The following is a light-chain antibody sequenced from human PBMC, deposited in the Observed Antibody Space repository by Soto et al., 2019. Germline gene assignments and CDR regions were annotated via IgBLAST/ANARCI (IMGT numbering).Light chain of an antibody. J-gene: IGKJ5*01. CDR2: DAS. CDR1: QSVSSY. Sequence: EIVLTQSPATLSLSPGGRATLSCSASQSVSSYLAWYQQKPGQTPRLLIYDASNRATGIPARFSGSGSGTDFTLTINSLEPEDSAVYYCQQRSNWPSITFGQGTRLENK. CDR3: QQRSNWPSIT. V-gene: IGKV3-11*01.